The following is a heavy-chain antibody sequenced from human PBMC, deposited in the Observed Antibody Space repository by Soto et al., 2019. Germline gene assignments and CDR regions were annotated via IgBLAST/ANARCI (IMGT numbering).Heavy chain of an antibody. Sequence: GGSLRLSCAASGFSFGSYALSWVRQAPGKGLEWVSTISGSDGKTFYADSVKGRFSISRDTSQSTLYLQMNSLRADDTAMYYCARWSYLDYWGQGTRVTVYS. J-gene: IGHJ4*02. D-gene: IGHD3-3*01. CDR2: ISGSDGKT. CDR1: GFSFGSYA. CDR3: ARWSYLDY. V-gene: IGHV3-23*01.